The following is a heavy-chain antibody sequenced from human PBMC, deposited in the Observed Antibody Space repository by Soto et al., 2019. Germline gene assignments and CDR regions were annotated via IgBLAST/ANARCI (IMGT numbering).Heavy chain of an antibody. CDR3: AKDRRDIVVVVAATPDYNWFDP. Sequence: GSLRLSCAASGFTFSSYAMSWVRQAPGKGLEWVSAISGSGGSTYYADSVKGRFTISRDNSKNTLYLQMNSLRAEDTAVYYCAKDRRDIVVVVAATPDYNWFDPWGQGTLVTVSS. D-gene: IGHD2-15*01. V-gene: IGHV3-23*01. CDR1: GFTFSSYA. J-gene: IGHJ5*02. CDR2: ISGSGGST.